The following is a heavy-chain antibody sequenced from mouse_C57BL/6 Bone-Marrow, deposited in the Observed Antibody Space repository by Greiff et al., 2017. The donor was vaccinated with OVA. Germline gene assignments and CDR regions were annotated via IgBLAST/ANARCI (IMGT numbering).Heavy chain of an antibody. V-gene: IGHV1-26*01. D-gene: IGHD1-1*01. CDR3: ARDPVVDWYFDV. Sequence: EVKLQQSGPELVKPGASVKISCKASGYTFTDYYMNWVKQSHGKSLEWIGDINPNNGGTSYNQKFKGKATLTVDKSSSTAYMELRSLTSEDSAVYYCARDPVVDWYFDVWGTGTTVTVSS. CDR2: INPNNGGT. J-gene: IGHJ1*03. CDR1: GYTFTDYY.